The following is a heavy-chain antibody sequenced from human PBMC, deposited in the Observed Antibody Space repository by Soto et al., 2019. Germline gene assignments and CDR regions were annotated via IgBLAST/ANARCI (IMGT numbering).Heavy chain of an antibody. V-gene: IGHV1-18*01. CDR2: ISAYNGNT. D-gene: IGHD3-3*01. CDR1: GYTFTSYG. J-gene: IGHJ5*02. CDR3: ARVSMTETIFRVVILFDP. Sequence: ASVKVSCKASGYTFTSYGISWVRQAPGQGLEWMGWISAYNGNTNYAQKLQGRVTMTTDTSTSTAYMELRSLRSDDTAVYYCARVSMTETIFRVVILFDPWGQGTLVTVSS.